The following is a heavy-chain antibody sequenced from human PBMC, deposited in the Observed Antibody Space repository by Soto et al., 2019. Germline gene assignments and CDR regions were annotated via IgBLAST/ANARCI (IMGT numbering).Heavy chain of an antibody. Sequence: ASVKVSCKASGYTFTSYAKHWVRQAPGQRLEWMGRINAGNGNTKYSQKFQGRVTITRDTSASTAYMELSSLRSEDTAVYYCASSATTADYYYGMDVWGQVTTFTVSS. CDR2: INAGNGNT. J-gene: IGHJ6*02. CDR1: GYTFTSYA. D-gene: IGHD1-26*01. V-gene: IGHV1-3*01. CDR3: ASSATTADYYYGMDV.